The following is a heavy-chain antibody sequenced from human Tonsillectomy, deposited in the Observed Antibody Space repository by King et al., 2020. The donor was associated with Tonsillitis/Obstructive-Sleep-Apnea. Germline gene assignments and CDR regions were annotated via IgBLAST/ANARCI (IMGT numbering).Heavy chain of an antibody. CDR1: GFTFSDHN. Sequence: VQLVESGGGLVQPGGSLRLSCEASGFTFSDHNMDWVRQAPGKGLEWVGRTRNEADSYTTQYAASVKDRFTISRDDSKNSLYLQMNYLKSEDTAVYYCARVLVIVPAAMQGGGAFDIWGQGTMVTVSS. D-gene: IGHD2-2*01. V-gene: IGHV3-72*01. CDR2: TRNEADSYTT. CDR3: ARVLVIVPAAMQGGGAFDI. J-gene: IGHJ3*02.